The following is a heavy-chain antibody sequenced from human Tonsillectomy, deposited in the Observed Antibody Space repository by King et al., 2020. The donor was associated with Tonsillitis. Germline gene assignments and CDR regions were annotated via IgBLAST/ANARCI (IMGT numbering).Heavy chain of an antibody. CDR3: ARGVLWCGETVRYYMDV. J-gene: IGHJ6*03. D-gene: IGHD3-10*01. CDR2: IIPIFGTA. CDR1: GGTFSGYA. V-gene: IGHV1-69*01. Sequence: VQLVESGAEVKKPGSSVKVSCKASGGTFSGYAISWVRQAPGQGLEWMGGIIPIFGTAHYAQKLQGRVTITADEFTSTAHKELSSLRSEYTAVYYCARGVLWCGETVRYYMDVWGKGTTVTVSS.